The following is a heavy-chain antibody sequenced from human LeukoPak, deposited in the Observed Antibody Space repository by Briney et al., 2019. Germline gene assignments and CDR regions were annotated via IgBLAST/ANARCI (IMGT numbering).Heavy chain of an antibody. V-gene: IGHV1-69*13. D-gene: IGHD2-8*01. Sequence: SVKVSCKASGYTFTSYDINWVRQATGQGLEWMGGIIPIFGTANYAQKFQGRVTITADESTSTAYMELSSLRSEDTAVYYCARNIVLMVYAIGHMNAFDIWGQGTMVTVSS. J-gene: IGHJ3*02. CDR2: IIPIFGTA. CDR3: ARNIVLMVYAIGHMNAFDI. CDR1: GYTFTSYD.